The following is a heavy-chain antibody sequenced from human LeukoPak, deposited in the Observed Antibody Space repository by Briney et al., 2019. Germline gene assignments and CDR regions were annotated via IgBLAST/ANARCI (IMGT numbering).Heavy chain of an antibody. J-gene: IGHJ4*02. D-gene: IGHD5-18*01. CDR2: ISGDDGII. V-gene: IGHV3-43*02. CDR3: AKDIGERGYKDY. Sequence: GGSLRLSCAASGFTFSSYAMSWVRQAPGKGLEWVSLISGDDGIIYYADSVKGRFTISRDNSKNSLYLQMNSLRTEDTAFYYCAKDIGERGYKDYWGQGTLVTVSS. CDR1: GFTFSSYA.